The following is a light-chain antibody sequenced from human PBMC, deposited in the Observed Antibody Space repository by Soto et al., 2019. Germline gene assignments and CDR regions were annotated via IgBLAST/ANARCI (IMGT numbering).Light chain of an antibody. CDR3: ISYSGTLWV. CDR2: EVS. V-gene: IGLV2-14*01. CDR1: SSDVGGYNY. J-gene: IGLJ3*02. Sequence: QSALTQPASVSGSPGQSITISCTGTSSDVGGYNYVSWYQHHPGKAPKLMISEVSNRPSGVSNRFSGSKSGNTASLTISGLQAEDEADYYCISYSGTLWVFGGGTKLIVL.